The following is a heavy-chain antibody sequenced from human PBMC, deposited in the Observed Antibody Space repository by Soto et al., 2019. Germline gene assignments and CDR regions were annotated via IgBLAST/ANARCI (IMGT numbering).Heavy chain of an antibody. Sequence: PSETLSLTCAVYGGSFSGYYWSWIRQPPGKGLEWIGEINHSGSTNYNPSLKSRVTISVDTSKNQFSLKLSSVTAADTAVYYFARGTIVPAAMRHYYYYMDVWGKGTTVTVSS. CDR2: INHSGST. J-gene: IGHJ6*03. CDR3: ARGTIVPAAMRHYYYYMDV. V-gene: IGHV4-34*01. CDR1: GGSFSGYY. D-gene: IGHD2-2*01.